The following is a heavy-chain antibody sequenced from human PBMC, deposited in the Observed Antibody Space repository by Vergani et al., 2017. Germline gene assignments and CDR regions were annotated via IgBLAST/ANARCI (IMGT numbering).Heavy chain of an antibody. D-gene: IGHD5/OR15-5a*01. CDR2: IYTSGST. J-gene: IGHJ3*02. CDR1: GGSISSGSYY. CDR3: ARARLRRGAFDI. Sequence: QVQLQESGPGLVKPSQTLSLTCTVSGGSISSGSYYWSWIRQPAGKGLEWIGRIYTSGSTNYNPSLKSRVTISVDTSKNQFSLKLSSVTAADTAVYYCARARLRRGAFDIWGQGTMVTVSS. V-gene: IGHV4-61*02.